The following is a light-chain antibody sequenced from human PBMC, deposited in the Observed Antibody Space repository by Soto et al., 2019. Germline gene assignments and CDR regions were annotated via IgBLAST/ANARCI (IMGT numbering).Light chain of an antibody. CDR1: QNLLYDSNNKNY. J-gene: IGKJ4*01. CDR2: WSS. CDR3: QQYYSTPLT. Sequence: DIVMTQSPDSLAVSLGERATINCKSSQNLLYDSNNKNYLAWYQQKPGQPPRLLIYWSSARESGVPDRFSGSGSGTDFTLTISSLQAEDGAVYYCQQYYSTPLTFGGGTKVEIK. V-gene: IGKV4-1*01.